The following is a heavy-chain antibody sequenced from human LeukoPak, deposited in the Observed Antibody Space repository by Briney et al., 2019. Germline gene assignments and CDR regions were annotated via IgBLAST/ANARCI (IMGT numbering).Heavy chain of an antibody. CDR3: AKEADEGPSIAVAGPDY. CDR2: ISGSGGST. D-gene: IGHD6-19*01. CDR1: GFVFSDYS. V-gene: IGHV3-23*01. J-gene: IGHJ4*02. Sequence: GGSLRLSCAASGFVFSDYSMHWVRQAPGKGLEWVSAISGSGGSTYYADSVKGRFTISRDNSKNTLYLQMNSLRAEDTAVYYCAKEADEGPSIAVAGPDYWGQGTLVTVSS.